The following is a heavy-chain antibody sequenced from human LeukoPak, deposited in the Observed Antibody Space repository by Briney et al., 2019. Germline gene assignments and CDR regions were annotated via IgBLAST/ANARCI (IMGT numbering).Heavy chain of an antibody. V-gene: IGHV4-34*01. D-gene: IGHD5-12*01. CDR2: INHSGST. J-gene: IGHJ4*02. CDR1: GFTFSSYW. Sequence: PGGSLRLSCAASGFTFSSYWMSWVRQAPGKGLEWIGEINHSGSTNYNPSLKSRVTISVDTSKNQFSLKLSSVTAADTAVYYCARGSGYTMDYWGQGTLVTVSS. CDR3: ARGSGYTMDY.